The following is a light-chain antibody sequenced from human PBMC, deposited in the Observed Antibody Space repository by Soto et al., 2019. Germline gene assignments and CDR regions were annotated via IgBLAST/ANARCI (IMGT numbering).Light chain of an antibody. Sequence: LTQPPSASVSPGQSVAISCTGTSSDVGGYNYVSWYQQHPGKAPKLMIYEVNKRPSGVPDRFSGSKSGNTASLTVSGLQAEDEAEYYCSSYAGSSNVFGTGTKVTVL. J-gene: IGLJ1*01. CDR1: SSDVGGYNY. CDR2: EVN. CDR3: SSYAGSSNV. V-gene: IGLV2-8*01.